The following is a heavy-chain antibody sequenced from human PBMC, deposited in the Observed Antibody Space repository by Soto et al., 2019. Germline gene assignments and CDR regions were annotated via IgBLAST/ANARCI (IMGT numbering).Heavy chain of an antibody. CDR3: AKVSVVVLAAGDWFDP. CDR2: ISGNSGST. J-gene: IGHJ5*02. V-gene: IGHV3-23*01. Sequence: EVQLLESGGGLVQPGGSLRLSCAASGFSFSTYAMTWVRQAPGKGLEWVSGISGNSGSTYYADSVKGRFTVSRDNSKNTVYLQMNSLRGDDTAVYYGAKVSVVVLAAGDWFDPWGQGTLVTVSS. CDR1: GFSFSTYA. D-gene: IGHD2-15*01.